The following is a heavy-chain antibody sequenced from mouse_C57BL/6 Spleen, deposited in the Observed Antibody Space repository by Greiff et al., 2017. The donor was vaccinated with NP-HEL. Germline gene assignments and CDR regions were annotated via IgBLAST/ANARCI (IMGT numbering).Heavy chain of an antibody. Sequence: EVKLMESGGGLVQPGGSMKLSCVASGFTFSNYWMNWVRQSPEKGLEWVAQIRLKSDNYATHYAESVKGRFTISRDDSKSSVYLQMNNLRAEDTGIYYCTGNIYYGNYAWFAYWGQGTLVTVSA. CDR1: GFTFSNYW. D-gene: IGHD2-1*01. CDR3: TGNIYYGNYAWFAY. J-gene: IGHJ3*01. V-gene: IGHV6-3*01. CDR2: IRLKSDNYAT.